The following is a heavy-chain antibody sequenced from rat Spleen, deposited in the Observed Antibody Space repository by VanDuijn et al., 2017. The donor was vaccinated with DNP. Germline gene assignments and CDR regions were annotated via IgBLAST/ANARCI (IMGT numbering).Heavy chain of an antibody. CDR2: ISNTGDNT. D-gene: IGHD1-12*03. J-gene: IGHJ3*01. CDR1: GFTFSDYY. Sequence: EVQLVESGGGLVQPGRSLKLSCAASGFTFSDYYMAWIRQAPGKGLEWVASISNTGDNTYYSDSVKGRFTISRDNAKSTLYLQMDSLRSEDTATYYCARPSYYYDGYWAYWGQGTLVTVSS. V-gene: IGHV5S23*01. CDR3: ARPSYYYDGYWAY.